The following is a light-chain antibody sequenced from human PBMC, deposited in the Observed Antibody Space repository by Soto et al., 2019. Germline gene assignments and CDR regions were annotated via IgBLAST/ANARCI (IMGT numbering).Light chain of an antibody. CDR3: QQYGSSPPWT. V-gene: IGKV3-20*01. CDR2: GGS. Sequence: EIVLTQSPGTLSLSPGERATLSCRVSQSVSSSYLAWYQQKPGQAPRLLIYGGSSRATGIPDRFSGSGSGTDFTLTISRLEPEDFAVYYCQQYGSSPPWTFGQGTKVEIK. CDR1: QSVSSSY. J-gene: IGKJ1*01.